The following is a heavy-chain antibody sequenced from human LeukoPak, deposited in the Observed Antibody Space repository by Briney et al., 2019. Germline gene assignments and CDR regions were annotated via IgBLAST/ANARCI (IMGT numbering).Heavy chain of an antibody. J-gene: IGHJ6*03. CDR2: IYYSGST. CDR3: VRGQYCSSTSCYNAYYYMDV. D-gene: IGHD2-2*02. Sequence: PSETLSLTCTVSGGSISSHYWSWIRQPPGKGLEWIGYIYYSGSTNYNPSLKSRVTISVDTSKNQFSLKLSSVTAADTAVYYCVRGQYCSSTSCYNAYYYMDVWGKGTTVTVSS. CDR1: GGSISSHY. V-gene: IGHV4-59*11.